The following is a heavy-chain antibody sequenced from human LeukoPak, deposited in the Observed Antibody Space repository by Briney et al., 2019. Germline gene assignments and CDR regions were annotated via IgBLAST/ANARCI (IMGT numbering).Heavy chain of an antibody. CDR2: IRYDGSNK. J-gene: IGHJ4*02. V-gene: IGHV3-30*02. CDR1: GFTFSSYA. Sequence: PGGSLRLSCAASGFTFSSYAMSWVRQAPGKGLEWVAFIRYDGSNKYYADSVKGRFTISRDNSKNTLYLQMNSLRAEDTAVYYCAKTMVRGVNYFDYWGQGTLVTVSS. CDR3: AKTMVRGVNYFDY. D-gene: IGHD3-10*01.